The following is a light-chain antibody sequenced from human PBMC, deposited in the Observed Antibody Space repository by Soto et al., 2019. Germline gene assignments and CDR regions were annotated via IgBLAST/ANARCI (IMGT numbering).Light chain of an antibody. J-gene: IGKJ1*01. CDR2: KAS. CDR1: QSISSW. V-gene: IGKV1-5*03. CDR3: QQYNDNWT. Sequence: DIQMTQSPSTLSASVGDRVTITCRASQSISSWLAWYQQKPGTAPKLLIYKASTLQSGVPSRFSGSGSGTEFTLTIGSPQPDDSATYYCQQYNDNWTFGQGTKVDIK.